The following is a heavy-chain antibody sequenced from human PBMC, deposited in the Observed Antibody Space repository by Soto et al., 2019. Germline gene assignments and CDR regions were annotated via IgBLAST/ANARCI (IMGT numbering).Heavy chain of an antibody. CDR1: GFTFSRYG. Sequence: AGSLRLSCAASGFTFSRYGMHWVRQAPGKGLEWVAVISYDGSNKYYADSVKGRFTIARDNSKNTLYLQMNSLRAEDTAVYYCATLTNGNTAMDPFDYWGQGTLVTDCS. D-gene: IGHD5-18*01. J-gene: IGHJ4*02. CDR3: ATLTNGNTAMDPFDY. V-gene: IGHV3-30*03. CDR2: ISYDGSNK.